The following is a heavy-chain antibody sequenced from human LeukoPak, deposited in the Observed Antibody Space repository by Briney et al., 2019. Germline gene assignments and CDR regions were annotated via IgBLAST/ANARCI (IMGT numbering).Heavy chain of an antibody. CDR2: MNPNSGNT. CDR3: ARSWVGPDFWTSYPYYYYMDV. CDR1: GYTFTSYD. J-gene: IGHJ6*03. V-gene: IGHV1-8*03. D-gene: IGHD3/OR15-3a*01. Sequence: AASVKVSCKASGYTFTSYDINWVRQATGQGFEWMGWMNPNSGNTGYAQKFQGRVTITRNTSISTAYMELSSLRSEDTAVYYCARSWVGPDFWTSYPYYYYMDVWGKGTTVTVSS.